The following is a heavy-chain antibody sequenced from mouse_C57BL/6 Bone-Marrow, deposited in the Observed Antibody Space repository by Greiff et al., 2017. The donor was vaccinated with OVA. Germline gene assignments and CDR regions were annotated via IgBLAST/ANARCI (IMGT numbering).Heavy chain of an antibody. Sequence: VQLQQPGAELVMPGASVKLSCKASGYTFTSYWMHWVKQRPGQGLEWIGEIDPSDSYTNYNQKFKGKSTLTVDKSSSTAYMQLSSLTSEDSAVYYCARAYNGAGFAYWGQGTLVTVSA. CDR3: ARAYNGAGFAY. CDR1: GYTFTSYW. D-gene: IGHD6-1*01. J-gene: IGHJ3*01. CDR2: IDPSDSYT. V-gene: IGHV1-69*01.